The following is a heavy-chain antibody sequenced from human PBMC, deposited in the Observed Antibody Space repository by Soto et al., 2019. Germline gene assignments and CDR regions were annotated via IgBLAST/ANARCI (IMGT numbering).Heavy chain of an antibody. CDR1: GFTFDDYT. J-gene: IGHJ4*02. Sequence: EVQLVESGGVVVQPGGSLRLSCAASGFTFDDYTMHWVRQAPGKGLEWVSLISWDGGSTYYADSVKGRFTISRDNSKNSLYLQMNSLRTEDTALYYCAKDMGSPVTTLWSYYFDYWGQGTLVTVSS. CDR2: ISWDGGST. D-gene: IGHD4-17*01. V-gene: IGHV3-43*01. CDR3: AKDMGSPVTTLWSYYFDY.